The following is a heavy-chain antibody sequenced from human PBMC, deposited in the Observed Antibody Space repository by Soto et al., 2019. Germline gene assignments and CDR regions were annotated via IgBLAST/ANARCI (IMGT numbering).Heavy chain of an antibody. V-gene: IGHV1-58*01. D-gene: IGHD3-10*01. CDR2: IVVGSGNT. Sequence: SVKVSCKASGFTFASSAVQWVRQARGQRLEWIGWIVVGSGNTNYAQKFQERVTITRDMSTSTAYMELSSLRSEDTAVNYCAADYYGSGSYYNDYYYGMDVWGQGTTVTV. J-gene: IGHJ6*02. CDR3: AADYYGSGSYYNDYYYGMDV. CDR1: GFTFASSA.